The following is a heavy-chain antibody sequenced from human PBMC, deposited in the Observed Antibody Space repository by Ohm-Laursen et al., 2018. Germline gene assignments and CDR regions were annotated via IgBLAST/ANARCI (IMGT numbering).Heavy chain of an antibody. CDR2: IDPKSGDT. D-gene: IGHD3-10*01. CDR3: ARDRVVRGVTLYYYAMDV. J-gene: IGHJ6*02. CDR1: GYTFTGYY. V-gene: IGHV1-2*02. Sequence: SSVKVSCKASGYTFTGYYMHWVRQAPGQGLEWMGWIDPKSGDTDYAQKLQGRVTMTRDASISTAYMELTRLTSDDTAVYYCARDRVVRGVTLYYYAMDVWGQGTTVTVSS.